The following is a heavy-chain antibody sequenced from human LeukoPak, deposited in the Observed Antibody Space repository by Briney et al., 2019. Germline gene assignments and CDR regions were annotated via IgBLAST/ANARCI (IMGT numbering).Heavy chain of an antibody. Sequence: SVKVSCKASGGTFSSYAISWVRQAPGQGLEWMGRIIPIFGTANYAQKFQGRVTITTDESTRTAYMELSSLRSEDTAVYYCASGRDGYSYYFDYWGQGTLVTVSS. V-gene: IGHV1-69*05. CDR3: ASGRDGYSYYFDY. CDR1: GGTFSSYA. CDR2: IIPIFGTA. J-gene: IGHJ4*02. D-gene: IGHD5-24*01.